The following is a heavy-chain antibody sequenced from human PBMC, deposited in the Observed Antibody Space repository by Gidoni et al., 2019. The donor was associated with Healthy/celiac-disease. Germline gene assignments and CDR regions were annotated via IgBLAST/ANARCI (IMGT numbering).Heavy chain of an antibody. CDR2: IIPIFGTA. D-gene: IGHD6-19*01. J-gene: IGHJ2*01. CDR3: ASYFGYTTLAVAGDL. CDR1: GGTFRSYA. V-gene: IGHV1-69*01. Sequence: QLQLVQSGAEVKKPGSSVKVSCKASGGTFRSYAISWVRQAPGQGLEWMGGIIPIFGTANYAQKFQGRVTITADESTSTAYMELSSLRSEDTAVYYCASYFGYTTLAVAGDLWGRGTLVTVSS.